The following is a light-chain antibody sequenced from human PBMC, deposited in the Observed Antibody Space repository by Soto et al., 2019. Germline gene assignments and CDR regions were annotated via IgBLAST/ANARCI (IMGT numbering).Light chain of an antibody. CDR2: GAS. CDR1: QSVSSSY. V-gene: IGKV3-20*01. CDR3: QQYGSSIT. J-gene: IGKJ5*01. Sequence: EIVLTQSPCTLSLSPGGRPTLGCRASQSVSSSYLAWYQQKPGQAPRLLIYGASSRATGIPDRFSGSGSGTDFTLTISRLEPEDFAVYYCQQYGSSITFGQGTRLEIK.